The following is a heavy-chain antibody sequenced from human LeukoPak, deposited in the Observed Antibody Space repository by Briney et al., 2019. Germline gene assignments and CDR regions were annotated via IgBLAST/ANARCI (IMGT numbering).Heavy chain of an antibody. CDR3: ARDYGGNDGAFDY. J-gene: IGHJ4*02. CDR1: GGSFSGYY. V-gene: IGHV3-7*01. D-gene: IGHD4-23*01. CDR2: IKQDGSEK. Sequence: SSETLSLTCAVYGGSFSGYYWSWVRQAPGKGLEWVANIKQDGSEKYYVDSVKGRFTISRDNAKNSLYLQMNSLRAEDTAVYYCARDYGGNDGAFDYWGRGTLVTVPS.